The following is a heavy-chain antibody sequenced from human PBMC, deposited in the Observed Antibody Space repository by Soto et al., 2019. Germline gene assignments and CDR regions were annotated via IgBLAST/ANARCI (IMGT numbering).Heavy chain of an antibody. V-gene: IGHV3-11*05. D-gene: IGHD5-12*01. J-gene: IGHJ4*02. CDR2: ISSSGSDT. CDR3: ARSLRGYSGYSGY. Sequence: QVQLVESGGGLVQPGGCLRLSCAASGFTFSHYYMSWIRQSPGKGLERVSYISSSGSDTNYADSVKGRFTVSRDNAKNSLYLQMNSLRAEDTAVYYCARSLRGYSGYSGYWGQGTLVTVSS. CDR1: GFTFSHYY.